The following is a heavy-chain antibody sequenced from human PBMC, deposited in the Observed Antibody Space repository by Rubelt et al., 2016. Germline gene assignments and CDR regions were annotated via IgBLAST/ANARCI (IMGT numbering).Heavy chain of an antibody. CDR3: ARGWVGSYQFYYYYGMDV. J-gene: IGHJ6*02. V-gene: IGHV4-34*01. D-gene: IGHD1-26*01. CDR2: INHSGGI. Sequence: LEEPSETLSLTCAVYGGSFSGYYWSWIRQPPGKGLEWIGEINHSGGISYNPSLKSRVTISVDTSNNLISLKVRSVTAADTAVYYCARGWVGSYQFYYYYGMDVWARGTTVTVSS. CDR1: GGSFSGYY.